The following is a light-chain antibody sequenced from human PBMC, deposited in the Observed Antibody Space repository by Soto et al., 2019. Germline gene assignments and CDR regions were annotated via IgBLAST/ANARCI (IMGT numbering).Light chain of an antibody. V-gene: IGLV5-45*03. CDR2: YNSDSDN. J-gene: IGLJ3*02. Sequence: QPVLTQPSSLSASPGASASLTCTLRSGINVGTYRIYWYQQKPGSPPQYLLTYNSDSDNHQGSGVPSRFSGSKDASANAGILVISGLQSEDEADYYCMIWHSSAWVFGGGTQLTVL. CDR1: SGINVGTYR. CDR3: MIWHSSAWV.